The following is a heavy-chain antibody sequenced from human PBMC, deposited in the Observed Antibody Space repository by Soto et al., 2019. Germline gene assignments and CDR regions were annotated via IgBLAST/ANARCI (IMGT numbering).Heavy chain of an antibody. CDR3: ARLRDYYLFIDC. V-gene: IGHV4-59*06. Sequence: SETLSVTCTVSGGSIDNYYWRWIRQLPGKGLELIGYMYYSGRTYYNPSIKSGLSISVDTSTNHFSLKLYTVTAADTVVYYCARLRDYYLFIDCCGQGTLVTVYS. D-gene: IGHD3-10*01. CDR2: MYYSGRT. J-gene: IGHJ4*02. CDR1: GGSIDNYY.